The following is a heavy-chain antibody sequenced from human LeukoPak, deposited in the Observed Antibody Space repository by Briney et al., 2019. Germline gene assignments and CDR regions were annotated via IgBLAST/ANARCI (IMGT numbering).Heavy chain of an antibody. V-gene: IGHV3-11*03. D-gene: IGHD2-2*01. Sequence: PGGSLRLSCAASGFSFSEYYMTWIRQAPGKGLEWVSNLSSSGRYTDYADPVRGRFTISRDNAKKSLYLQMNSLRAEDTAVYYCARHSEGPVNDAFDIWGQWTKVTVSS. CDR1: GFSFSEYY. CDR2: LSSSGRYT. CDR3: ARHSEGPVNDAFDI. J-gene: IGHJ3*02.